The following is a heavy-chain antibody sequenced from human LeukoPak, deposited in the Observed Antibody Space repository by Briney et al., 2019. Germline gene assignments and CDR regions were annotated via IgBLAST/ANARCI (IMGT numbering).Heavy chain of an antibody. Sequence: GGSLRLSWEDSGFTFRSYEMNWVRQAPGEGLEWIAYLSSSGSAFSYADSMKGRFTIARDNAKNSVYLEMNSLRADDTAVYYCARSARLMKGVVEVTALDDWGQGTLVTVSS. CDR3: ARSARLMKGVVEVTALDD. J-gene: IGHJ4*02. D-gene: IGHD3-3*01. V-gene: IGHV3-48*03. CDR1: GFTFRSYE. CDR2: LSSSGSAF.